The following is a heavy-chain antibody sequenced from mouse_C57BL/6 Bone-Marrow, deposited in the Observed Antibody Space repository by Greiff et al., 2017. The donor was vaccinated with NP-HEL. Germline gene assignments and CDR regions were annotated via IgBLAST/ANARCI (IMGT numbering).Heavy chain of an antibody. CDR1: GYTFTSYW. CDR2: IHPNSGST. CDR3: ARPYYGSSLFDY. J-gene: IGHJ2*01. Sequence: QVQLKQPGAELVKPGASVKLSCKASGYTFTSYWMHWVKQRPGQGLEWIGMIHPNSGSTNYNEKFKSKANLTVDKSSSTAYMQLSSLTSEDSAVYYCARPYYGSSLFDYWGQGTTLTVSS. D-gene: IGHD1-1*01. V-gene: IGHV1-64*01.